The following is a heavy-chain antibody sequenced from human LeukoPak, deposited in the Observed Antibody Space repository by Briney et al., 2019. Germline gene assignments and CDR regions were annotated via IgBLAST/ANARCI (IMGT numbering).Heavy chain of an antibody. Sequence: SETLSLTCAVYGVSFSGYYWSWIRQPPGKGLEWIGEINHSGSTKYNPSLKSRVTISVDTSKNQFSLKLSSVTAADTAVYYCARADYGDPNYFDYWGQGTLVTVSS. CDR2: INHSGST. J-gene: IGHJ4*02. CDR3: ARADYGDPNYFDY. V-gene: IGHV4-34*01. D-gene: IGHD4-17*01. CDR1: GVSFSGYY.